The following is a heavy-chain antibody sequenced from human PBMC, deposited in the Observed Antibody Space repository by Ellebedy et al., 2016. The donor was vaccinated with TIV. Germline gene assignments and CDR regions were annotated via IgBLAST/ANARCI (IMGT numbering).Heavy chain of an antibody. CDR3: ARGQRRGYFRTRYFDL. CDR1: GYTFTSYG. Sequence: ASVKVSCXASGYTFTSYGISWVRQAPGQGLEWMGWMNPNSGNTGYAQKFQGRVTMTRNTSISTAYMELSSLRSEDTAVYYCARGQRRGYFRTRYFDLWGRGTLVTVSS. J-gene: IGHJ2*01. D-gene: IGHD1-1*01. V-gene: IGHV1-8*02. CDR2: MNPNSGNT.